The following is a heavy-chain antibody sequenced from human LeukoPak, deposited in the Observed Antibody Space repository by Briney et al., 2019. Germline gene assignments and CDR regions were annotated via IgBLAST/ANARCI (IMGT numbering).Heavy chain of an antibody. J-gene: IGHJ5*02. V-gene: IGHV3-21*01. CDR1: GLSFGDYG. CDR2: ISSSGVYI. CDR3: ARSLGSCSTTTCYDNWFDP. D-gene: IGHD2-2*01. Sequence: GGSLRLSCTVSGLSFGDYGMSWVRQAPGKGLEWVSSISSSGVYIYYADSLKGRFTISRDNAKDSLYLQMNSLRAEDTAVYYCARSLGSCSTTTCYDNWFDPWGQGTLVTVSS.